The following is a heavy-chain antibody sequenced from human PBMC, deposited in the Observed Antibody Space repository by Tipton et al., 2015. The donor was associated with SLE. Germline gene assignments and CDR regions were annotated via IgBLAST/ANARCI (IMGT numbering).Heavy chain of an antibody. CDR1: GFTVSSNY. J-gene: IGHJ3*02. D-gene: IGHD3-22*01. Sequence: QLVQSGGGLIQPGGSLRLSCAASGFTVSSNYMSWVRQAPGKGLEWVSVIYSGGSNYYADSVKGRFTISRDNSKNTLYLQINSLRAEDTAVYYCARDGDSSGYAFDIWGQGTMVTVSS. V-gene: IGHV3-53*01. CDR2: IYSGGSN. CDR3: ARDGDSSGYAFDI.